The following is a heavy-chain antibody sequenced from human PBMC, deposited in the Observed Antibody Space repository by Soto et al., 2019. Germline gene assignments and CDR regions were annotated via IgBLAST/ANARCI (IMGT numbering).Heavy chain of an antibody. V-gene: IGHV1-46*01. J-gene: IGHJ3*02. CDR2: INPSGGST. CDR3: ARDGTTGKNTDAFDI. CDR1: GYTFTSYY. Sequence: ASVKVSCKASGYTFTSYYMHWVRQAPGQGLEWMGIINPSGGSTSYAQKFQGRVTMTRDTSTSTVYMELSSLRSEDTAVYYCARDGTTGKNTDAFDIWGQGTMVTVSS. D-gene: IGHD4-17*01.